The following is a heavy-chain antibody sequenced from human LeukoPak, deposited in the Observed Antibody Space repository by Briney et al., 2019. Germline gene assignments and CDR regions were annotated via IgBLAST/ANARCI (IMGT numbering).Heavy chain of an antibody. CDR2: FSDSRDSS. Sequence: GGSLRLSCAASGSSFNDFAMTWVRQAPGKGPEWVSTFSDSRDSSYYADSVKGRFTVSRDNSKNTLYLQMDSLRAEDTAVYYCARVTGGYYFDYWGQGTLVTVSS. J-gene: IGHJ4*02. CDR1: GSSFNDFA. D-gene: IGHD7-27*01. V-gene: IGHV3-23*01. CDR3: ARVTGGYYFDY.